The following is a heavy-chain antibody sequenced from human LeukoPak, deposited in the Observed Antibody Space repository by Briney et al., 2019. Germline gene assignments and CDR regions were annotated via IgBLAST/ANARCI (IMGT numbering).Heavy chain of an antibody. CDR2: ISAYNGNT. CDR1: SYTFTSYG. V-gene: IGHV1-18*04. J-gene: IGHJ3*02. D-gene: IGHD3-10*01. CDR3: ATLELTMVRGVIGAFDI. Sequence: ASVNVSCMASSYTFTSYGISWVRQAPGQGLEWMGWISAYNGNTNYAQKLQGRVTMTTDTSTSTAYMELRSLRSDDTAVYYCATLELTMVRGVIGAFDIWGQGTMVTVSS.